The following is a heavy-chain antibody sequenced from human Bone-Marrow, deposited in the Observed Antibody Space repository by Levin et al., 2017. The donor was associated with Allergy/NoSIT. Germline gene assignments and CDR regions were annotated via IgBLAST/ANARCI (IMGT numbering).Heavy chain of an antibody. D-gene: IGHD2-15*01. Sequence: KISCKASGGTFSSYAISWVRQAPGQGLEWMGGIIPIFGTANYAHKFQGRVTITADNSTSTAYMELSSLRSEDTAVYYCAVVLAATRWFDPWGQGTLVTVSS. J-gene: IGHJ5*02. CDR3: AVVLAATRWFDP. CDR2: IIPIFGTA. V-gene: IGHV1-69*06. CDR1: GGTFSSYA.